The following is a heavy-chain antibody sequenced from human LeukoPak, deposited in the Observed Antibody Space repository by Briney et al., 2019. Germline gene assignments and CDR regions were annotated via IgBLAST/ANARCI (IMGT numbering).Heavy chain of an antibody. D-gene: IGHD6-13*01. CDR1: GFTVSSNY. CDR3: ARVCASSSCFSGDY. J-gene: IGHJ4*02. Sequence: GGSLRLSCAASGFTVSSNYMSWVRQAPGKGLEWVSVIYSGGSTYYADSVKGRFTISRDNSKNTLYLQMNSLRAEDTAVYYCARVCASSSCFSGDYWGQGTLVTVSS. V-gene: IGHV3-53*01. CDR2: IYSGGST.